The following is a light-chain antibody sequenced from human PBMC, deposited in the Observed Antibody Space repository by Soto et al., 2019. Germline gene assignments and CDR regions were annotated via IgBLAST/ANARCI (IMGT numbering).Light chain of an antibody. V-gene: IGKV3-20*01. CDR1: QSVSRY. Sequence: EIVLTQSPATLSLSPGERATVSCRASQSVSRYLAWYQQKPGQAPRLLIYGASSRATGVPDRFSGSGSGTDFTLTISRLEPEDFAVYYCQQYGSSPWTFGQGTKVDIK. J-gene: IGKJ1*01. CDR3: QQYGSSPWT. CDR2: GAS.